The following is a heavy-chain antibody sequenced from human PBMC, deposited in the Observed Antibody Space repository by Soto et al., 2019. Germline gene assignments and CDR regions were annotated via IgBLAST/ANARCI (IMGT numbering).Heavy chain of an antibody. Sequence: PSETLSLTCAVYGGSFSGYYWSWIRQPPGKGLEWIGEINHSGSTNYNPSLKSRVTISVDTSKNQFSLKLSSVTAADTAVYYCARNRGYSYGYNWFDPWGQGILVTVSS. CDR3: ARNRGYSYGYNWFDP. V-gene: IGHV4-34*01. J-gene: IGHJ5*02. CDR2: INHSGST. D-gene: IGHD5-18*01. CDR1: GGSFSGYY.